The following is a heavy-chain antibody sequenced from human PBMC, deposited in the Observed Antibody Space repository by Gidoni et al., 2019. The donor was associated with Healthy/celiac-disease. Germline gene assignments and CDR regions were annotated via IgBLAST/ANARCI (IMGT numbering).Heavy chain of an antibody. Sequence: QVQLQQWGAGLLKPSETLSLTCAVYGGSLSGYYWSWIRQPPGKGLEWIGEINHSGSTNYNPSLKSRVTISVDTSKNQFSLKLSSVTAADTAVYYCARGRITIFGVVIMGAFDIWGQGTMVTVSS. CDR3: ARGRITIFGVVIMGAFDI. D-gene: IGHD3-3*01. V-gene: IGHV4-34*01. CDR1: GGSLSGYY. CDR2: INHSGST. J-gene: IGHJ3*02.